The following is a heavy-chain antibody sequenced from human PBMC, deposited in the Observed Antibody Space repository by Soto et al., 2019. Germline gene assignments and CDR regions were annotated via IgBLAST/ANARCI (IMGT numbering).Heavy chain of an antibody. CDR1: GYTFSTYG. D-gene: IGHD1-26*01. CDR3: ARALSGAFDI. V-gene: IGHV3-48*01. J-gene: IGHJ3*02. CDR2: ITSSGSI. Sequence: GSLRLSFTAHGYTFSTYGMNWFGQALGKRLEWISYITSSGSINNADSVKGRFTISRDNAKNSLFLQMNSLRAEDTAVYYCARALSGAFDIWGQGSMVSVSS.